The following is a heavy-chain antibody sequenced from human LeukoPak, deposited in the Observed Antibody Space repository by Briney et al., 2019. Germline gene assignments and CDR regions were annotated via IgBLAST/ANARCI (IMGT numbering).Heavy chain of an antibody. CDR2: IIPIFGTA. D-gene: IGHD2-21*02. Sequence: GASVKVSCKASGGTFSSYAISWVRQAPGQGLEWMGGIIPIFGTANYAQKFQGRVTITADKSTSTAYMELSSLRSEDTAVYYCARDLPTCGGDCYAGGDWGQGTLVTVSS. V-gene: IGHV1-69*06. J-gene: IGHJ4*02. CDR1: GGTFSSYA. CDR3: ARDLPTCGGDCYAGGD.